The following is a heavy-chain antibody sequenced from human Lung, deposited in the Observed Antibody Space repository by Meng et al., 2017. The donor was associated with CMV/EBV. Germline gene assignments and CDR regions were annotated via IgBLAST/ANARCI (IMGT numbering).Heavy chain of an antibody. J-gene: IGHJ4*02. Sequence: ASXXVSCKTSGCTFAGHYLHWLRQAPGQGLEWMAWIHYDTGETNYAQNFHGRVTVTRDTSITTVYMELRSLRPDDTAMYYCARDDNWGPDYWGQGTLVTVSS. CDR3: ARDDNWGPDY. D-gene: IGHD7-27*01. V-gene: IGHV1-2*02. CDR2: IHYDTGET. CDR1: GCTFAGHY.